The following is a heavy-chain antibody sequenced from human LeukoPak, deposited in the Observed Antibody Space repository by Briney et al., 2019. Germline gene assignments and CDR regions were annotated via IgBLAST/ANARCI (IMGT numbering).Heavy chain of an antibody. V-gene: IGHV3-33*01. J-gene: IGHJ3*01. D-gene: IGHD1-1*01. CDR2: IRYDGNDH. Sequence: PGGSLRLSCAGSGFTFSRYGMHWVRQAPGKGLEWVALIRYDGNDHWYGDSAKGRFTISRDNSKDTVYLQMDSLRDEDTAVYYCARWGTVGHDAFDLWGQGTMVTVSS. CDR1: GFTFSRYG. CDR3: ARWGTVGHDAFDL.